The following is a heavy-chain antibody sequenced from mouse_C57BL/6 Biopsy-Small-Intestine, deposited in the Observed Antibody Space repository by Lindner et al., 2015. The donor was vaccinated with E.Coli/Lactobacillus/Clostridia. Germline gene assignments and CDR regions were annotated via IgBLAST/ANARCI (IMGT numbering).Heavy chain of an antibody. J-gene: IGHJ2*01. Sequence: VQLQESGPGMVKPSQSLSLTCTVTGYSITSGYDWHWIRHFPGNKLEWMGYISYSGITNYNPSLKSRISITRDTSKNHFFLKLDSVTTEDTATYYCARGGFITTVVSYYFDYWGQGTTLTVSS. CDR1: GYSITSGYD. D-gene: IGHD1-1*01. V-gene: IGHV3-1*01. CDR2: ISYSGIT. CDR3: ARGGFITTVVSYYFDY.